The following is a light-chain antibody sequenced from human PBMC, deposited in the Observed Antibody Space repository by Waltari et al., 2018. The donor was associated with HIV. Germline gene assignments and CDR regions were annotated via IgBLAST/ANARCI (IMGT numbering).Light chain of an antibody. CDR3: CSYVGTNTF. CDR1: STDVGTYNL. J-gene: IGLJ1*01. Sequence: QSALTQPASVSGSPGQSITLSCTGTSTDVGTYNLVSWYQQYPGKAPKLIIYEVTKRPSWVSNRFSGSKAGNTASLTISGLQADDEADYYCCSYVGTNTFFGTGTKVTVL. V-gene: IGLV2-23*02. CDR2: EVT.